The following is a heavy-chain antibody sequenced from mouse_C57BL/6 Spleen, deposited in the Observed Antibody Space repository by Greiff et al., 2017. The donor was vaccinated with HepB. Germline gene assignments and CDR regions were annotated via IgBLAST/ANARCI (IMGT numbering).Heavy chain of an antibody. CDR3: ARGLTVSYYFDY. D-gene: IGHD3-3*01. J-gene: IGHJ2*01. CDR2: ISDGGSYT. V-gene: IGHV5-4*03. Sequence: EVKLVESGGGLVKPGGSLKLSCAASGFTFSSYAMSWVRQTPEKRLEWVATISDGGSYTYYPDNVKGRFTISRDNAKNNLYLQMSHLKSEDTAMYYCARGLTVSYYFDYWGQGTTLTVSS. CDR1: GFTFSSYA.